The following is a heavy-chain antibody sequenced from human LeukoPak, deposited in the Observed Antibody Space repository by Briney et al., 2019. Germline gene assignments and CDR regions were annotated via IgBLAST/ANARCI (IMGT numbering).Heavy chain of an antibody. D-gene: IGHD3-22*01. CDR1: GFTVSSNY. CDR2: IYSGGST. J-gene: IGHJ4*02. V-gene: IGHV3-53*01. Sequence: GGSLRLSCAASGFTVSSNYMSWVRQAPGKGLEWVSIIYSGGSTYYADSVKGRFTISRDNSKNTLYLQMNSLRAEDTAVYYCAKDGRPKVGYYDSSGYSPLGYWGQGTLVTVSS. CDR3: AKDGRPKVGYYDSSGYSPLGY.